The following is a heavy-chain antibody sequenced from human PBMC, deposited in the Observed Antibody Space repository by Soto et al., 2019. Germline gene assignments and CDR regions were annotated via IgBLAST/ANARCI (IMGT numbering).Heavy chain of an antibody. D-gene: IGHD2-21*02. V-gene: IGHV1-18*01. Sequence: QGRVTMTTDTSTTTAYMELRSLRSDDTAVYYCARVDDLLPFDFWGQGTLVTVSS. CDR3: ARVDDLLPFDF. J-gene: IGHJ4*02.